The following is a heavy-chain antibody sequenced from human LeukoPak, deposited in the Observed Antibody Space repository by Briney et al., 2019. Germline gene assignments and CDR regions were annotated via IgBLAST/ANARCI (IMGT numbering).Heavy chain of an antibody. CDR2: IDYSGNT. CDR1: GVSISSYY. D-gene: IGHD6-19*01. CDR3: AGPIAVAGTGWFDP. J-gene: IGHJ5*02. V-gene: IGHV4-59*01. Sequence: PSETLSLTCTVSGVSISSYYWTWIRQPPGKGLKWIGNIDYSGNTKYNPSLKSRVTISVDTSKNQFSLKLSSVTAADTAVYYCAGPIAVAGTGWFDPWGQGTLVTVSS.